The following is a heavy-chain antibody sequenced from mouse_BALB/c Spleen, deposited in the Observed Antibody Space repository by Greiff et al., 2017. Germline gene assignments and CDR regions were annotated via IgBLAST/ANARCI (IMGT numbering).Heavy chain of an antibody. CDR1: GFTFSSYG. D-gene: IGHD2-1*01. J-gene: IGHJ4*01. V-gene: IGHV5-6-5*01. CDR2: ISSGGST. Sequence: EVKLMESGGDLVKPGGSLKLSCAASGFTFSSYGMSWVRQTPDKRLEWVATISSGGSTYYPDSVKGRFTISRDNARNILYLQMSSLRSEDTAMYYCARGDGNYLYAMDYWGQGTSVTVSS. CDR3: ARGDGNYLYAMDY.